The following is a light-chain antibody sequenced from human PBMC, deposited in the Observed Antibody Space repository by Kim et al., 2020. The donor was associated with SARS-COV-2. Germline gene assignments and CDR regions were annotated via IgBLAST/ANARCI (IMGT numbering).Light chain of an antibody. CDR1: QSVTTY. CDR3: QQYGNFPIT. Sequence: LSPGERGTLSCRASQSVTTYLAWYQQKPGQAPRLLMYDASSRATTIPDRFSGSGSGTDFTLTISRLEPEDFAVYFCQQYGNFPITFGQGTRLEIK. J-gene: IGKJ5*01. CDR2: DAS. V-gene: IGKV3-20*01.